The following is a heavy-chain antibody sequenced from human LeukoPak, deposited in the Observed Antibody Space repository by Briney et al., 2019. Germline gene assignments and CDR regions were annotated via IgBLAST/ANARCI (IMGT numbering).Heavy chain of an antibody. CDR2: ISWNSGSI. CDR1: GFTFDDYA. Sequence: PGRSLSLSCAASGFTFDDYAMHWVRQAPGKGLEWVSGISWNSGSIGYADSVKGRFTISRDNAKNSLYLQMNSLRAEDTALYYCAKDVSLYGDYVFDYWGQGTLVTVSS. V-gene: IGHV3-9*01. CDR3: AKDVSLYGDYVFDY. D-gene: IGHD4-17*01. J-gene: IGHJ4*02.